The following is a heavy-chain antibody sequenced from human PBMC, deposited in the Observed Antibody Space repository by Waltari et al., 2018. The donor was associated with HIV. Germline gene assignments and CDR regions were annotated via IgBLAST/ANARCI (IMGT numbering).Heavy chain of an antibody. Sequence: QVQLVESGGGVVQPGSSLRLSCAASGFTFRNFAMHWVRQAPGKGIDGVELISNDGNVKFHSVSGKGRFTISRDNPNNILYLQLDSLRPEDTAVYFCAKDSVPLAAAGAYYYYMDVWGKGTTVSVSS. J-gene: IGHJ6*03. V-gene: IGHV3-30*01. CDR3: AKDSVPLAAAGAYYYYMDV. CDR1: GFTFRNFA. D-gene: IGHD6-13*01. CDR2: ISNDGNVK.